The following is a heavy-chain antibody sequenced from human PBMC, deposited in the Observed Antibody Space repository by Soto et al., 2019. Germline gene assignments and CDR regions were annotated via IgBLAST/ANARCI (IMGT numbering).Heavy chain of an antibody. CDR1: GFTFSSYA. CDR2: ISYDGSNK. CDR3: ARALIYYDSSGHGPFDI. V-gene: IGHV3-30-3*01. D-gene: IGHD3-22*01. Sequence: RRLSCAASGFTFSSYAMHWVRQAPGKGLEWVAVISYDGSNKYYADSVKGRFTISRDNSKNTLYLQMNSLRAEDTAVYYCARALIYYDSSGHGPFDIWGQGTMVTVSS. J-gene: IGHJ3*02.